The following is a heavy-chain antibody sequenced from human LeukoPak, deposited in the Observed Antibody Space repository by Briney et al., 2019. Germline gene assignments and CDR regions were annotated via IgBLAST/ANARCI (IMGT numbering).Heavy chain of an antibody. D-gene: IGHD3-3*01. J-gene: IGHJ5*02. Sequence: SETLSLTCTVSGGSISSYYWSWIRQPPGKGLEWIGYIYYSGSTNYNPSLKSRVAISVDTSKNQFSLKLSSVTAADTAVYYCARWRTDRSGIDPWGQGTLVTVSS. CDR1: GGSISSYY. CDR2: IYYSGST. V-gene: IGHV4-59*08. CDR3: ARWRTDRSGIDP.